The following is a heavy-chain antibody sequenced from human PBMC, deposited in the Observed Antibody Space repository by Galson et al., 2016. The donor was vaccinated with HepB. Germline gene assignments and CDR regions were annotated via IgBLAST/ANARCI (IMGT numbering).Heavy chain of an antibody. J-gene: IGHJ2*01. CDR2: ISYDGSKK. CDR3: ARGSGSYLGWVFDL. CDR1: GFILSTCP. V-gene: IGHV3-30-3*01. Sequence: SLRLSCAASGFILSTCPIHWVRQAPDKGLEWVAVISYDGSKKYYVDSLKGRFTISRDNSRSTVYLQMNRLRADDTTVYYCARGSGSYLGWVFDLWGRGALVTVSS. D-gene: IGHD1-26*01.